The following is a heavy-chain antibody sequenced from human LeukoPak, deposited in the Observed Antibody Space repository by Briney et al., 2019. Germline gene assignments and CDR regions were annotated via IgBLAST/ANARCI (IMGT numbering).Heavy chain of an antibody. CDR1: GGTFSSYA. V-gene: IGHV1-69*04. CDR3: ARVAHFDRGMDV. J-gene: IGHJ6*02. D-gene: IGHD3-9*01. CDR2: IIPILGIA. Sequence: ASVKVSCKASGGTFSSYAISWVRQAPGQGLEWMGRIIPILGIANYAQKFQGRVTITADKSTSTAYMELNSLRAEDTAVYFCARVAHFDRGMDVWGQGTTVTVSS.